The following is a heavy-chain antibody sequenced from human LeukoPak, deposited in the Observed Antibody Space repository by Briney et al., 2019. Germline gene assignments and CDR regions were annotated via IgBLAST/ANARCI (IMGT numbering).Heavy chain of an antibody. D-gene: IGHD6-6*01. J-gene: IGHJ4*02. CDR2: IYPGDSDI. CDR1: GYSFTSYW. Sequence: GESLKISCKGSGYSFTSYWIAWARHMPEKGLEWMGFIYPGDSDIRYSPSFQGQVTISADKSISTAYLQWSSLKASDTAMYYCARLDIEYSSSSLRYWGQGTLVTVSS. CDR3: ARLDIEYSSSSLRY. V-gene: IGHV5-51*01.